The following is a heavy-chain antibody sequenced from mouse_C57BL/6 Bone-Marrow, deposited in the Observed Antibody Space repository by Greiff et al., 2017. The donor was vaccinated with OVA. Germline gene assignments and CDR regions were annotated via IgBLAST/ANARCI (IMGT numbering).Heavy chain of an antibody. CDR3: ARWSYPCWYFDV. CDR2: IYPGGGYT. Sequence: QVHVKQSGAELVRPGTSVKMSCKASGYTFTNYWIGWAKQRPGHGLEWIGDIYPGGGYTNYNEKFKGKATLTADKSSSTAYMQFSSLTSEDSAIYYCARWSYPCWYFDVWGTGTTVTVSS. V-gene: IGHV1-63*01. D-gene: IGHD6-1*01. CDR1: GYTFTNYW. J-gene: IGHJ1*03.